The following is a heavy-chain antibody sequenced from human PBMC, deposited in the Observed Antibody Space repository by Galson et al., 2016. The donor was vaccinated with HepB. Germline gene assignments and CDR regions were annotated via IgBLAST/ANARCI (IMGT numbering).Heavy chain of an antibody. J-gene: IGHJ6*02. V-gene: IGHV2-5*02. CDR3: ARESINRPRGVLHYYGIDV. D-gene: IGHD3-10*01. CDR1: GFSLSATGMG. Sequence: PALVKPTQTLTLTCTFSGFSLSATGMGVGWVRQPPGKALEWLALIYWDDDKRYSPSLRSRLTITKDTSKNQVIITMINMDPVDTATYYCARESINRPRGVLHYYGIDVWGQGTTVTVSS. CDR2: IYWDDDK.